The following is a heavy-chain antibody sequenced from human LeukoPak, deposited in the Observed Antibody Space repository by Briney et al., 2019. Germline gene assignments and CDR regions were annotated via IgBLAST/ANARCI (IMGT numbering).Heavy chain of an antibody. J-gene: IGHJ4*02. Sequence: GESLKISCKASGYSFTNYWIGWVRQMPGKGLEWVGMINPGDTNFAYSPSFQGQVTISADRSINTAYLQWSSLKASDTAMYYCARPRRAERDEDFWGQGTLVSVSS. V-gene: IGHV5-51*01. D-gene: IGHD1-1*01. CDR3: ARPRRAERDEDF. CDR1: GYSFTNYW. CDR2: INPGDTNF.